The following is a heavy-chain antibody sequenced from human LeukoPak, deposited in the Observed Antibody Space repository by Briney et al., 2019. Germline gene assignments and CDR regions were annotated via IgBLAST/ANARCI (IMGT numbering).Heavy chain of an antibody. CDR1: GGSISTYY. CDR3: AGGPAAAGINY. Sequence: SQTLSLTCTVSGGSISTYYWSWIRQPPGKGLEWIGEINHSGSTNYNPSLKSRVTISVDTSKNQFSLKLSSVTAADTAVYYCAGGPAAAGINYWGQGTLVTVSS. V-gene: IGHV4-34*01. J-gene: IGHJ4*02. CDR2: INHSGST. D-gene: IGHD6-13*01.